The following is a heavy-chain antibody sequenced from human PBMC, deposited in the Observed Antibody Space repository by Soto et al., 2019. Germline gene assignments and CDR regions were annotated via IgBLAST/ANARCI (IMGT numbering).Heavy chain of an antibody. V-gene: IGHV3-48*01. Sequence: EAQLVESGGGLVQPGGSLRLPCGASELMLRTYSLNWVRQAPGEGLEWVSSITSSSSTMYYADSVKGRFTITRDNAKNSLYLQMNSLRAEDTAVYYCVREVEYCTNGVCFPYFDYWGQGTLVTVSS. J-gene: IGHJ4*02. CDR1: ELMLRTYS. CDR2: ITSSSSTM. CDR3: VREVEYCTNGVCFPYFDY. D-gene: IGHD2-8*01.